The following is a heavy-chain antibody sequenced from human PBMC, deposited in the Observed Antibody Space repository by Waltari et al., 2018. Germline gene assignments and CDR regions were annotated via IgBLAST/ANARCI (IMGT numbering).Heavy chain of an antibody. Sequence: QLLLQESGPGLVKPSGTLSLTCVVSGDSMSGNSWLSWVRQSPDKGLEWIGQVHGSGRTNYNPSFASRAIVSLDTSMNQFSLRILSATAADTAVYFCARDLGRGLFLDSWGQGTLVTVSP. J-gene: IGHJ4*02. CDR2: VHGSGRT. CDR1: GDSMSGNSW. D-gene: IGHD2-15*01. CDR3: ARDLGRGLFLDS. V-gene: IGHV4-4*02.